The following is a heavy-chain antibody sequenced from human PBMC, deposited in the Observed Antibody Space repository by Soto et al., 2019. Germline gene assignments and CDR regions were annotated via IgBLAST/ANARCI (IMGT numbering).Heavy chain of an antibody. Sequence: PXVSLRLSCVGSGFAFGSTWMSWVRQAPGKGLEWVGRINLYYDGETADYAASVKGRFTSSRDDSKNTLYLQMNNLQTEDTALYYCTTEFFSYFDNWGQGALVTVSS. CDR3: TTEFFSYFDN. V-gene: IGHV3-15*01. CDR2: INLYYDGETA. CDR1: GFAFGSTW. J-gene: IGHJ4*02.